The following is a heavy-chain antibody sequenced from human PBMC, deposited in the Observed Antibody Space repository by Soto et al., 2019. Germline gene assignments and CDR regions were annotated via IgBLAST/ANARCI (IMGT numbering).Heavy chain of an antibody. J-gene: IGHJ6*03. D-gene: IGHD4-17*01. CDR2: IKSKTDGGTT. CDR1: GFTFSNAW. Sequence: EVQLVESGEGLVKPGGSLRLSCAASGFTFSNAWMSWVRQAPGKGLEWVGRIKSKTDGGTTDYAAPVKGRFTISRDDSKNTLYLQMNSLKTEDTAVYYCTTDRYGDYDYYYYMDVWGKGTTVTVSS. V-gene: IGHV3-15*01. CDR3: TTDRYGDYDYYYYMDV.